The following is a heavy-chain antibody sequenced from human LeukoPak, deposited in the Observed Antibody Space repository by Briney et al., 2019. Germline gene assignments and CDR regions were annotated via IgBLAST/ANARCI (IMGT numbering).Heavy chain of an antibody. Sequence: SQTLSLTCTVSGGSISSGSYYWSWIRQPAGKGLEWIGRIYTSGSTNYNPSLKSRVTISVDTSKNQFSLKLSSVTAADTAVYYCARDDYGGNSPPPYYYYGMDVWGQGITVTVSS. CDR2: IYTSGST. V-gene: IGHV4-61*02. CDR1: GGSISSGSYY. CDR3: ARDDYGGNSPPPYYYYGMDV. D-gene: IGHD4-23*01. J-gene: IGHJ6*01.